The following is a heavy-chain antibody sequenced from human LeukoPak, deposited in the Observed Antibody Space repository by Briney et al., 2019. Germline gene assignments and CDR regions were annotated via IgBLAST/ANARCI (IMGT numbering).Heavy chain of an antibody. CDR1: GFTFSSYS. V-gene: IGHV3-21*01. Sequence: GGSLRLSCAASGFTFSSYSMNWVRQAPGKGLEWVSSISSSSSYIYYADSVKGRFTISRDNAKNSLYLQMNSLRAEDTAVYYCARDRAPTSSRWDWGQGTLVTVSS. J-gene: IGHJ4*02. D-gene: IGHD6-13*01. CDR3: ARDRAPTSSRWD. CDR2: ISSSSSYI.